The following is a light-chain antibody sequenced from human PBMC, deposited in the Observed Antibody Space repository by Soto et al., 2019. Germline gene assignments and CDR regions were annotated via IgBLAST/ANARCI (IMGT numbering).Light chain of an antibody. J-gene: IGLJ1*01. CDR1: SSNIGSKT. CDR2: NSY. CDR3: AAWDASLNGYV. V-gene: IGLV1-44*01. Sequence: QSVLTQPPSASGTPGQRVTISCSGSSSNIGSKTVNWYQQLPGTVPKLLIYNSYQRPSGVPDRFSGSKSGTSASLAISGLQSEDEADYYCAAWDASLNGYVFGAGPKVTVL.